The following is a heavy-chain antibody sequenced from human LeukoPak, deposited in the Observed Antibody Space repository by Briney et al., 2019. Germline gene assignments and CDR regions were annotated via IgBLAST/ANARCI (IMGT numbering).Heavy chain of an antibody. V-gene: IGHV4-59*01. CDR2: ISYSGDP. CDR3: ARERPLDTVVSQDF. Sequence: SETLSLTCAVSGSSISNYYWSWIRQPPGKGLEWIGFISYSGDPTYNPPLKSRATISVDTSKNQFSLKVDSVTAADTAVYYCARERPLDTVVSQDFWGQGTLVIVSS. CDR1: GSSISNYY. D-gene: IGHD4-23*01. J-gene: IGHJ4*02.